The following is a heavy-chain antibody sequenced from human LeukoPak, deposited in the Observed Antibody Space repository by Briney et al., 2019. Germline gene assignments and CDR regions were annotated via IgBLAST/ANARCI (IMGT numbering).Heavy chain of an antibody. CDR2: INQSGST. Sequence: SQTLSLTCAIYGGSFGAHSWTWIRQPPGKGLEWVGEINQSGSTNYSPSLKSRVIISVDTSKNQFSVRLRSVTAADTAVYYCTRGNMAPCSFYGMDVWGQGTMVT. CDR3: TRGNMAPCSFYGMDV. V-gene: IGHV4-34*01. CDR1: GGSFGAHS. J-gene: IGHJ6*02. D-gene: IGHD3-10*02.